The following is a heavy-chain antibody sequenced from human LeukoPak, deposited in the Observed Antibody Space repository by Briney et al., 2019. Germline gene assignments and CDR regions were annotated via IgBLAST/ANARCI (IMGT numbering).Heavy chain of an antibody. V-gene: IGHV4-38-2*02. J-gene: IGHJ5*02. Sequence: SETLSLTCTVSGGSISSYYWSWIRQPPGKGLEWIGSIYHSGSTYYNPSLKSRVTISLDTSKNQFSLKLSSVTAADTAVYYCARGLYSSSPPPPLDPWGQGTLVTVSS. D-gene: IGHD6-6*01. CDR2: IYHSGST. CDR1: GGSISSYY. CDR3: ARGLYSSSPPPPLDP.